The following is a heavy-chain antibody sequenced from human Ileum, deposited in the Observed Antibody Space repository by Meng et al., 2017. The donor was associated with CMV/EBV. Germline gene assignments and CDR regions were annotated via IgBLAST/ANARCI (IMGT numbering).Heavy chain of an antibody. CDR3: SRATGLCNSTTCDRQCWYFDL. CDR2: SEHNRST. J-gene: IGHJ2*01. Sequence: CCYWSRQPPGKGLQLIGISEHNRSTNYNPSLKSQSTVSVAAAKTQFSLKLTSVTAADAAMYFYSRATGLCNSTTCDRQCWYFDLWGRGTLVTVSS. V-gene: IGHV4-34*01. D-gene: IGHD2-2*01. CDR1: C.